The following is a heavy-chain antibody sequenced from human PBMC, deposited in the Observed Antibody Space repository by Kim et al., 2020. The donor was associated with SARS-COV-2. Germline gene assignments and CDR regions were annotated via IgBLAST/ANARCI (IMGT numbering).Heavy chain of an antibody. Sequence: SETLSLTCTVSGGSISSYYWSWIRQPPGKGLEWIGYIYYSGNTNYNPSLKRRVTISVDTSENQFFLKLSSVTAADTAVYYCARAWGSSWGGVDYWGQGTLVSVSS. D-gene: IGHD6-13*01. CDR1: GGSISSYY. J-gene: IGHJ4*02. CDR3: ARAWGSSWGGVDY. V-gene: IGHV4-59*13. CDR2: IYYSGNT.